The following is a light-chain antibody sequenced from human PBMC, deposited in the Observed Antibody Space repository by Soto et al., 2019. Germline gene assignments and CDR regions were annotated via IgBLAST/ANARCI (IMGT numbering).Light chain of an antibody. CDR2: DTF. Sequence: DIVLTQSPGTLSSSPGERATLSCRASQSVGSSLAWYQQKPGQAPRLLIYDTFNRATGIPVRFSGSGSGTDFTLTISSLEPEDFAFDYCQQRSSWTFLWTFGGGTKVEIK. V-gene: IGKV3-11*01. CDR3: QQRSSWTFLWT. CDR1: QSVGSS. J-gene: IGKJ4*01.